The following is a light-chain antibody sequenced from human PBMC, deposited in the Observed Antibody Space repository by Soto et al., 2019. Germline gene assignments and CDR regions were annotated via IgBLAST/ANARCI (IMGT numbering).Light chain of an antibody. CDR1: QNLGTLF. V-gene: IGKV3-20*01. Sequence: EIVLTQSPGTLSLSPGEIGTLSCSASQNLGTLFLAWFQQKSGQAPRLLIYSASRRATGIPDRFTGSGSGTDFTLTISRLEPEDFAVYYCQQYGSSPITFGQGTRLEIK. J-gene: IGKJ5*01. CDR2: SAS. CDR3: QQYGSSPIT.